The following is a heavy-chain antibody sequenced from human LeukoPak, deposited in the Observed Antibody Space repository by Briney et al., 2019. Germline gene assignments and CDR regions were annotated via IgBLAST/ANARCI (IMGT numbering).Heavy chain of an antibody. CDR1: GFTFSSYE. CDR2: ISRGGSPI. V-gene: IGHV3-48*03. J-gene: IGHJ4*02. D-gene: IGHD6-13*01. Sequence: SGGSLRLSCAASGFTFSSYEMNWVRQAPGKGLEWVSSISRGGSPIFYADSVRGRFTISRDNAKNTLYLQMNSLRAEDTAVYYCARDKYPGIAAAVPYWGQGTLVTVSS. CDR3: ARDKYPGIAAAVPY.